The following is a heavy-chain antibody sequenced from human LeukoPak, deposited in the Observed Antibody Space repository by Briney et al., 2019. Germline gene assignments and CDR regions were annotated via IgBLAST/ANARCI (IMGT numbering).Heavy chain of an antibody. Sequence: SETLSLTCAVYGGSFSGYYWSWIRQPPGKGLEWIGEINHSGSTNYNPSLKSRVTISVDTSKNQFSLKLSSVTAADTAVYYCARDRGAARPNYYYYYMDVWGKGTTVTVSS. J-gene: IGHJ6*03. CDR1: GGSFSGYY. V-gene: IGHV4-34*01. D-gene: IGHD6-6*01. CDR3: ARDRGAARPNYYYYYMDV. CDR2: INHSGST.